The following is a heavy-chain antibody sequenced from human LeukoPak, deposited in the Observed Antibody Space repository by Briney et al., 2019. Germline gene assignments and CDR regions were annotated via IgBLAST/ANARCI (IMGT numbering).Heavy chain of an antibody. CDR1: GFTFSSYA. V-gene: IGHV3-23*01. CDR2: ISGSGGST. Sequence: GGSLRLSCAASGFTFSSYAMSWVRQAPGKGLEWVSAISGSGGSTYYADSVKGRFTLSRDNSKNTLYLQMNSLRAEDTAEYYCAKELTYYYDSSGNFDYWGQGTLVTVSS. J-gene: IGHJ4*02. CDR3: AKELTYYYDSSGNFDY. D-gene: IGHD3-22*01.